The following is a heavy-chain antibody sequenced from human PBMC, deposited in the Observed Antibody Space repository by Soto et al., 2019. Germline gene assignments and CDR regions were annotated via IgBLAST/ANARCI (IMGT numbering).Heavy chain of an antibody. CDR1: GFTVSSDG. Sequence: QLQLVESGGGVVQPGRSLRLSCAASGFTVSSDGMHWVRQAPGKGLEWVAVILIDGSNKYYAESVKGRFTISRDNSKNTLYLRMNSLRAEDTAVYYCSQGVFTRYGGNYGWYFDLWGRGTLVTVAS. D-gene: IGHD4-17*01. V-gene: IGHV3-30*03. CDR2: ILIDGSNK. CDR3: SQGVFTRYGGNYGWYFDL. J-gene: IGHJ2*01.